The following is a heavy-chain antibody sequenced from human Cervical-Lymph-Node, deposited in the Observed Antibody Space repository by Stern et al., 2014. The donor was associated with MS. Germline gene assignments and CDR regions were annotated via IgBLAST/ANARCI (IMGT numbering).Heavy chain of an antibody. D-gene: IGHD1-26*01. J-gene: IGHJ5*02. V-gene: IGHV4-61*02. CDR1: GGSISSSGYY. Sequence: VQLVQSGPGLVKPSQTLSLTCTVSGGSISSSGYYWSWIRQPADKGLEWIGRIHDSGSPYYNPSPKSRVTISMDTAKTQFSLKLPSVTAADTAVYYCATTRWDLFTWNWFDPWGQGTLVTVSS. CDR2: IHDSGSP. CDR3: ATTRWDLFTWNWFDP.